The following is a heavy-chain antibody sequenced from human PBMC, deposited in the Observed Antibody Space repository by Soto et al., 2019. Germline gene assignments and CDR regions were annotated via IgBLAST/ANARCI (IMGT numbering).Heavy chain of an antibody. D-gene: IGHD5-18*01. CDR1: GGSISSSSYY. V-gene: IGHV4-39*01. J-gene: IGHJ6*02. Sequence: SETLSLTCTVSGGSISSSSYYWVLIRQPPGKGLEWIGSIYYSGSTYYNPSLKSRVTISVDTSKNQFSLKLSSVTAADTAVYYCACSVSGGYGHGFDYYGMDVWGQGTTVTVSS. CDR2: IYYSGST. CDR3: ACSVSGGYGHGFDYYGMDV.